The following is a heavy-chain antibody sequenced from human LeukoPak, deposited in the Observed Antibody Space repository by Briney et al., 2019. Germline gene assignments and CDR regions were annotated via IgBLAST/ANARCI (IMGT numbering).Heavy chain of an antibody. V-gene: IGHV1-2*02. D-gene: IGHD2-2*01. CDR1: GYTFTGYY. CDR2: INPNSGGT. J-gene: IGHJ4*02. Sequence: ASVKVSCKASGYTFTGYYMHWVRQAPGQGLEWMGWINPNSGGTNYAQKFQGRVTMTRDTSISTAYMELSRLRSDDTAVYYCARLTGYCSSTGCRVNYFDYWGQGTLVTVSS. CDR3: ARLTGYCSSTGCRVNYFDY.